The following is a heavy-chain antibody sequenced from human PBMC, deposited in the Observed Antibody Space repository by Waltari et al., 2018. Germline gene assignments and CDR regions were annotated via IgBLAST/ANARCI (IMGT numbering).Heavy chain of an antibody. Sequence: QVQLQESGPGLVKPSETLSLTCAVSVGSISSYYWSWIRQPPGKGLEWIGYIYYSGSTKYNPSLKSRVTISVDTSKNQFSLKLSSVTAADTGVYYCAVSAGYWGQGTLVTVSS. CDR3: AVSAGY. J-gene: IGHJ4*02. V-gene: IGHV4-59*01. D-gene: IGHD3-10*01. CDR1: VGSISSYY. CDR2: IYYSGST.